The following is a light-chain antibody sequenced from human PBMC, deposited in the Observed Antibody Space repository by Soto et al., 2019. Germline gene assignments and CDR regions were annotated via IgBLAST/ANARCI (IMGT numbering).Light chain of an antibody. CDR2: EVS. Sequence: QPASVSGSPGQSITISCTGTSRDVGSYNLVSWYQQHPGKAPKLMIYEVSKRPSGVSNRFSGSKSGNTASLTISGLQAEDEADYYCCSYAGSSTSFGTGTKLTVL. J-gene: IGLJ1*01. V-gene: IGLV2-23*02. CDR3: CSYAGSSTS. CDR1: SRDVGSYNL.